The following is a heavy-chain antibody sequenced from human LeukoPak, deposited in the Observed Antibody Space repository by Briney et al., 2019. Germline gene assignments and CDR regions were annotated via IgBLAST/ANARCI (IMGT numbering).Heavy chain of an antibody. CDR3: ARQLGAYSYPFDI. D-gene: IGHD3-16*01. V-gene: IGHV4-39*01. J-gene: IGHJ3*02. CDR1: GGSISNNGYF. CDR2: IYYSGNT. Sequence: SETLSLTCTVSGGSISNNGYFWGWIRQPPGKGLEWIGSIYYSGNTYYNPSLKSRVTISVDTSKNQFSLRLSSVTAADTAFYYCARQLGAYSYPFDIWGQATKVTVSS.